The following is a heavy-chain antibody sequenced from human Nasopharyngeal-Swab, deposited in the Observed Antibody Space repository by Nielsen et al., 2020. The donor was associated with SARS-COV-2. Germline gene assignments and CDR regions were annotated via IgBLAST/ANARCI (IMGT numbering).Heavy chain of an antibody. CDR1: GFTFSSYG. J-gene: IGHJ4*02. D-gene: IGHD3-16*01. V-gene: IGHV3-33*01. CDR2: IWYDGGQK. Sequence: GESLKISCAASGFTFSSYGMQWVRQAPGKGLEWVAVIWYDGGQKYYADSVKGRFTISRDDSKNTLYLQMNSLRVEDMAVYYCAARIMITFGGVALGDYWGQGTLVTVSS. CDR3: AARIMITFGGVALGDY.